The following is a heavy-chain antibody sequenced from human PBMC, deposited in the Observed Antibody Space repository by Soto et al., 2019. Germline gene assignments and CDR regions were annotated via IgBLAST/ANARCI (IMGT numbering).Heavy chain of an antibody. CDR2: IYYSGST. J-gene: IGHJ6*02. D-gene: IGHD3-3*01. CDR1: GGSISSGGYY. CDR3: ARDYDFWNGYYTDYYGMDV. V-gene: IGHV4-31*03. Sequence: SETLSLTCTVSGGSISSGGYYWSWIRQHPGKGLEWIGYIYYSGSTYYNPSLKSRVTISVDTSKNQFSLKLSSVTAADTAVYYCARDYDFWNGYYTDYYGMDVWGQGTTVTVSS.